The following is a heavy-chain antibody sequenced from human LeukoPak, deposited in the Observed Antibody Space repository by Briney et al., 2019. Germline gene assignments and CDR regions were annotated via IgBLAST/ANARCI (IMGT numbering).Heavy chain of an antibody. Sequence: ASVKVSCKASAYTFTDYYMHWVRQAPGQGLEWMGWINPNSGGTNYAQTFQGRVTMTRDTSISTAYMELSRLKSDDTAVYYCAIFGDSLYSYYYMDVWGKGTTVTISS. J-gene: IGHJ6*03. CDR2: INPNSGGT. CDR1: AYTFTDYY. CDR3: AIFGDSLYSYYYMDV. V-gene: IGHV1-2*02. D-gene: IGHD4-17*01.